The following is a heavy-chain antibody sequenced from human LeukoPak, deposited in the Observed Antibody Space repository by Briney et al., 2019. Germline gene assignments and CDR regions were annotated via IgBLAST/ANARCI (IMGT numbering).Heavy chain of an antibody. CDR1: GFTFSSYA. CDR2: ISDSTSTI. Sequence: GGSLRLSCAASGFTFSSYAMSWVRQAPGKGLEWLSYISDSTSTIYYADSVKGRFTISRDNAKNSLYLLMNSLRGEDTAVYYCARSTVTMTYYYMDVWGKGTTVTVSS. D-gene: IGHD4-11*01. V-gene: IGHV3-48*01. CDR3: ARSTVTMTYYYMDV. J-gene: IGHJ6*03.